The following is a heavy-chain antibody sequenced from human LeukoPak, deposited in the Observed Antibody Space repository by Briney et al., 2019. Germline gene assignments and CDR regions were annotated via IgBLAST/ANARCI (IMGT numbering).Heavy chain of an antibody. D-gene: IGHD2-2*01. V-gene: IGHV4-59*01. CDR2: IYYSGST. Sequence: SETLSLTCTVSGGSISSYYWSWIRQPPGKGLEWIGYIYYSGSTNYNPSLKSRVTISVDTSKNQFSLKLSSVTAADTAVYYCARENCSSTSCYLGGWFDPWGQGTLVTVSS. CDR1: GGSISSYY. J-gene: IGHJ5*02. CDR3: ARENCSSTSCYLGGWFDP.